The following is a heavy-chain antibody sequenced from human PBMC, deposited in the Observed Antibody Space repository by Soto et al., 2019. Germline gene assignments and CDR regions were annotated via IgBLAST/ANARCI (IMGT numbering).Heavy chain of an antibody. Sequence: HPGGSMRLSCSAAGFTYNNYAMSWVRQAPGQGLARISAISGSRFNTYYAHSVKGRFTISRDNCKNTLPLQLNMLRADDTAVYYCAKEPGLSTNNYDSSRYPIDYWGKGTLVTAAS. CDR1: GFTYNNYA. CDR3: AKEPGLSTNNYDSSRYPIDY. CDR2: ISGSRFNT. V-gene: IGHV3-23*01. J-gene: IGHJ4*02. D-gene: IGHD3-22*01.